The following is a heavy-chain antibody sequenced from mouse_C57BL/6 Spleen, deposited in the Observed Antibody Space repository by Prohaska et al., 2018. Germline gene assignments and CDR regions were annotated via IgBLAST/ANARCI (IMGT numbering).Heavy chain of an antibody. J-gene: IGHJ4*01. CDR3: ARARVVYYAMDY. V-gene: IGHV1-64*01. D-gene: IGHD1-1*01. Sequence: QVQLQQPGAELVKPGASVKLSCKASGYTFTSYWMHWVKQRPGQGLEWIGMIHPNSGSTNYNEKFKSKATLTVDKSSSTAYMQLSSLTSEDSAVYYCARARVVYYAMDYWGQGTSVTVSS. CDR1: GYTFTSYW. CDR2: IHPNSGST.